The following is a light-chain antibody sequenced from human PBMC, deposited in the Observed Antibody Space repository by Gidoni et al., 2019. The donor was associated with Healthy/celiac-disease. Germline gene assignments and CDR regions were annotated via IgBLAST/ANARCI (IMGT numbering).Light chain of an antibody. V-gene: IGKV1-39*01. J-gene: IGKJ1*01. Sequence: SPSSLSASVGDRVTITCRASQSSSSYLNWYQQKPGKAPKLLIYAASSLQSGVPSRFSGRGSGTDFTLTISSLQPEDFETYYCQQSYSTPWTFGQGTKVEIK. CDR3: QQSYSTPWT. CDR2: AAS. CDR1: QSSSSY.